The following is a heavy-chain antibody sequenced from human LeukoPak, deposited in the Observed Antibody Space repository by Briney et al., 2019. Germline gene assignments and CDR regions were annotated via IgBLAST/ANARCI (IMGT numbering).Heavy chain of an antibody. Sequence: SQTLSLTCTVSGGSISSGNYYWSWIRQPAGKGLEWIGRIYTSGSTNYNPSLKSRVTISVDTSKNQFSLKLSSVTAADTAVYYCARTGYCSGGSCYRAWFDPWGQGTLVTVSS. J-gene: IGHJ5*02. CDR3: ARTGYCSGGSCYRAWFDP. CDR2: IYTSGST. V-gene: IGHV4-61*02. CDR1: GGSISSGNYY. D-gene: IGHD2-15*01.